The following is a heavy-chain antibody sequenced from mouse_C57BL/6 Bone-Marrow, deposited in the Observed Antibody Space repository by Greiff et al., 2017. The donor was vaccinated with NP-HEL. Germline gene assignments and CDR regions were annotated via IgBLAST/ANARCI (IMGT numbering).Heavy chain of an antibody. Sequence: EVHLVESGGGLVQPGGSLKLSCAASGFTFSDYYMYWVRQTPEKRLEWVAYISNGGGSTYYPDTVKGRFTISRDNAKNTLYLQMSRLKSEDTAMYYCARQDGSSSFDVWGTGTTVTVSS. CDR3: ARQDGSSSFDV. D-gene: IGHD1-1*01. CDR2: ISNGGGST. J-gene: IGHJ1*03. CDR1: GFTFSDYY. V-gene: IGHV5-12*01.